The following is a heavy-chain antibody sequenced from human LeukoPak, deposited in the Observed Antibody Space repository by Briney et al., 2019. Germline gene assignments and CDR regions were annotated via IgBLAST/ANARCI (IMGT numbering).Heavy chain of an antibody. CDR2: IDPSDSYT. J-gene: IGHJ4*02. CDR3: ARLAYCSSTSCYAGDFDY. Sequence: GESLKISCKGSGYSFTSYWIGWVRQMPGKGLEWMGRIDPSDSYTNYSPSFQGHVTISADKSISTAYLQWSSLKASDTAMYYCARLAYCSSTSCYAGDFDYWGQGTLVTVSS. V-gene: IGHV5-10-1*01. CDR1: GYSFTSYW. D-gene: IGHD2-2*01.